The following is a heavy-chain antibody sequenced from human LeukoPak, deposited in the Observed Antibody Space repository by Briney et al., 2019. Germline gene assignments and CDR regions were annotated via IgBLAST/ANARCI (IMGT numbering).Heavy chain of an antibody. D-gene: IGHD3-10*01. V-gene: IGHV1-2*02. J-gene: IGHJ4*02. Sequence: EASVKVSCKASGYTFTGHYMHWVRQAPGQGLEWMGWINPNRGGTNFAQKFQGRVTMTRDTSISTAYMELSRLRSDDTAVYYCARNSGERGSGSYLIAYWGQGTLVTVSS. CDR1: GYTFTGHY. CDR2: INPNRGGT. CDR3: ARNSGERGSGSYLIAY.